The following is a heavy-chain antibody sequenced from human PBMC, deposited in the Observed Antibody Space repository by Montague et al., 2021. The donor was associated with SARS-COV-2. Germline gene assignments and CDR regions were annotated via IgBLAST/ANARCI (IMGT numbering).Heavy chain of an antibody. CDR1: GFTSSSYW. CDR2: INRGGSVR. CDR3: ASSRTTVESGTAIDS. Sequence: SLRLSWAASGFTSSSYWMHWVRKGPGKGLVWVSRINRGGSVRSYADSVRGRFTISRDIAKNTLYLQMDGLRVEDTALYFCASSRTTVESGTAIDSWGQGTLVTGST. D-gene: IGHD4-23*01. J-gene: IGHJ4*02. V-gene: IGHV3-74*01.